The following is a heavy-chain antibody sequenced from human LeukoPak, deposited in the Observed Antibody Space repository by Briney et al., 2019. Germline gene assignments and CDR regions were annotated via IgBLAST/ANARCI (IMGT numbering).Heavy chain of an antibody. Sequence: GASVKASCKASGYTFTGYYMHWVRQAPGQGLEWMGWINPNSGGTNYAQKFQGRVTMTRDTSISTAYMELSRLRSDDTAVYYCARALYSTPPFDYWGQGTLVTVSS. V-gene: IGHV1-2*02. D-gene: IGHD4-11*01. CDR1: GYTFTGYY. CDR2: INPNSGGT. J-gene: IGHJ4*02. CDR3: ARALYSTPPFDY.